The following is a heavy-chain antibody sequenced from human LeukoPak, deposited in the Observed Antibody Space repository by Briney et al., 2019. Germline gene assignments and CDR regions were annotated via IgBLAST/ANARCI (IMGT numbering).Heavy chain of an antibody. V-gene: IGHV1-8*01. Sequence: ASVKVSCKASGYTFTSYDINWVRQATGQGLEWMGWMNPNSGNTGYAQKFQGRVTMTRNTSISTAYMELSSLRSEDTAVYYYARGGYSTPSYYFDYWGQGTLVTVSS. CDR1: GYTFTSYD. J-gene: IGHJ4*02. D-gene: IGHD3-22*01. CDR3: ARGGYSTPSYYFDY. CDR2: MNPNSGNT.